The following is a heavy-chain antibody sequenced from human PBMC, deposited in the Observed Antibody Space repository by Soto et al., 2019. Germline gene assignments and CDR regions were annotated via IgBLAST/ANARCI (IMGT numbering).Heavy chain of an antibody. V-gene: IGHV1-18*01. J-gene: IGHJ6*02. Sequence: QGHLVQSGAEVKKPGTSVKVSCKASGYTFTRYGISWVRQAPGQGLEWMGWISGYHGDTNYAQNLQGRVAMIIDTSTSPAITGVRSVMSDDTAVYYCAIHGQLPNYYNGLDVWGQGTTVTVSS. CDR1: GYTFTRYG. CDR3: AIHGQLPNYYNGLDV. D-gene: IGHD1-1*01. CDR2: ISGYHGDT.